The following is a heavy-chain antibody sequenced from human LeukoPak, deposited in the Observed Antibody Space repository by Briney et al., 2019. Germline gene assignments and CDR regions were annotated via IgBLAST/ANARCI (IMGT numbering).Heavy chain of an antibody. D-gene: IGHD3-22*01. Sequence: GGSLRLSCAASGFTFSSYAIHWVRQAPGKGLEWVSGISVSGGSTYYADSVKGRFTISRDNSKNTLYLQMNSLRVGDAAVYYCAKVSSSSGYFIHWGQGTLVTVSS. CDR3: AKVSSSSGYFIH. J-gene: IGHJ4*02. V-gene: IGHV3-23*01. CDR1: GFTFSSYA. CDR2: ISVSGGST.